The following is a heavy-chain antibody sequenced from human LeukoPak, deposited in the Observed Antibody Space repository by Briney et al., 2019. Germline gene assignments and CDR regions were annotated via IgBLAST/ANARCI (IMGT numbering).Heavy chain of an antibody. Sequence: GGSLRPSCEASGFTFSSYEMNWVRQAPGKGLEWVSYISSSGSTIYYADSVKGRFTISRDNAKNSLYLQMNSLRAEDTAVYYCARERGNYYDSSGYYYYWGQGTLVTVSS. CDR3: ARERGNYYDSSGYYYY. CDR1: GFTFSSYE. V-gene: IGHV3-48*03. D-gene: IGHD3-22*01. CDR2: ISSSGSTI. J-gene: IGHJ4*02.